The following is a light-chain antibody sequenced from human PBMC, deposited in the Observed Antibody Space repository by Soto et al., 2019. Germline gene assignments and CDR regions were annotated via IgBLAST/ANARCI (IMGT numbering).Light chain of an antibody. CDR2: DVS. V-gene: IGKV3-11*01. Sequence: EIVLTQSPATLSLSPGERATLSCRASQSVSSFLAWYQQKLGQAPRLLIYDVSNRATGIPDRISGSGSGTDFTLTISSLEPEDFAVYYCQQRSSWPLTFGGGTKVEIK. CDR3: QQRSSWPLT. CDR1: QSVSSF. J-gene: IGKJ4*01.